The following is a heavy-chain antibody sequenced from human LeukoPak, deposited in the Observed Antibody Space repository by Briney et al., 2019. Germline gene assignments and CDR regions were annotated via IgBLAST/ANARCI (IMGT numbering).Heavy chain of an antibody. V-gene: IGHV3-30*04. CDR2: ISYDGSNK. Sequence: GGSLRLSCAASGFTFSSYAMHWVRQAPGKGLEWVAAISYDGSNKYYADSVKGRFTISRDNSKNTLYLQMNSLRAEDTAVYYCAREKGYCSSTSCFTWGYYYGMDVWGQGTTVTVSS. CDR1: GFTFSSYA. D-gene: IGHD2-2*02. CDR3: AREKGYCSSTSCFTWGYYYGMDV. J-gene: IGHJ6*02.